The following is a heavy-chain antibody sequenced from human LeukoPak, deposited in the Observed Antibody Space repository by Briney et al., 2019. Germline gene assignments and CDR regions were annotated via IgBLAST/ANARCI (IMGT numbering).Heavy chain of an antibody. V-gene: IGHV5-51*01. Sequence: GESLKISCKDSGYNLTTYWIGWVRQMPGKGLEWMGIIYPSDSYTRYSPSFQGQVTISADKSITTAYLQWNSLKASDTAMYYCARPYSSYSGSYYFDYWGQGTLVTVSS. CDR2: IYPSDSYT. D-gene: IGHD1-26*01. CDR1: GYNLTTYW. CDR3: ARPYSSYSGSYYFDY. J-gene: IGHJ4*02.